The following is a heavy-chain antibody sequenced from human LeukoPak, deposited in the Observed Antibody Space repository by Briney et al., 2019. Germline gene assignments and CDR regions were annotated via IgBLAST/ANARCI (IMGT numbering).Heavy chain of an antibody. D-gene: IGHD3-22*01. J-gene: IGHJ4*02. CDR3: AKRPYYSNSRGSIDY. CDR1: GITFSSFA. Sequence: GGSLRLSCAASGITFSSFAMHWVRQAPGKGLEWVAVISYDGSNKFYAESVEGRFTISRDNSKNTLYLQMDSLRPEDTAVYYCAKRPYYSNSRGSIDYWGQGTLVTVSS. CDR2: ISYDGSNK. V-gene: IGHV3-30*18.